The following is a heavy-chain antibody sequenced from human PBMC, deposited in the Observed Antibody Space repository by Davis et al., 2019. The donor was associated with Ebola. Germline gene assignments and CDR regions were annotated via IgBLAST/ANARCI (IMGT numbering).Heavy chain of an antibody. CDR1: GGSTSRSY. CDR2: ISTSGST. J-gene: IGHJ5*02. CDR3: ARADGINWFDP. V-gene: IGHV4-4*07. Sequence: PSETLSLTCTVSGGSTSRSYLRWIRPPAGQVLDWIGRISTSGSTYYNPSLKSRVTMSVDTSKNQFSLKLSSVTAADTAVYYCARADGINWFDPWGQGTLVTVSS. D-gene: IGHD1-14*01.